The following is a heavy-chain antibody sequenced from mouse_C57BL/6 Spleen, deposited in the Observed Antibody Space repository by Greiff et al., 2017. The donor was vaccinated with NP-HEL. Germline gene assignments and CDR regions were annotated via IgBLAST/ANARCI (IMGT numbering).Heavy chain of an antibody. CDR3: ARRLYYGSSWYFDV. CDR2: IYPGSGST. J-gene: IGHJ1*03. D-gene: IGHD1-1*01. Sequence: QVQLQQPGAELVKPGASVKMSCKASGYTFTSYWITWVKQRPGQGLEWIGDIYPGSGSTNYNEKFKSKATLTVDTSSSTAYMQLSSLTSEDSAVYYCARRLYYGSSWYFDVWGTGTTVTVSS. CDR1: GYTFTSYW. V-gene: IGHV1-55*01.